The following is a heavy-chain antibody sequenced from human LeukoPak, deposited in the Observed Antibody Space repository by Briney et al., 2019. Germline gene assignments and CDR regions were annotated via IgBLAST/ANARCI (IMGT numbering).Heavy chain of an antibody. CDR2: IWYDGSNK. V-gene: IGHV3-33*06. Sequence: GGSLRLSCAASGFTFSSYGMHWVRRAPGKGLEWVAVIWYDGSNKYYADSVKGRFTISRDNSKNTLYLQMNSLRAEDTAVYYCAKDYRDIAVARFDYWGQGTLVTVSS. J-gene: IGHJ4*02. CDR3: AKDYRDIAVARFDY. CDR1: GFTFSSYG. D-gene: IGHD6-19*01.